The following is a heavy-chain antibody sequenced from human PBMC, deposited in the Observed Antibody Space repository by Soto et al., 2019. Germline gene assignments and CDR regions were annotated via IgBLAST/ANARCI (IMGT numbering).Heavy chain of an antibody. CDR2: IYPSGRT. Sequence: QLQLRESGSGLVKPSQTLALPCAVSGASISSGGYSWSWIRQPPGKGLEWMGYIYPSGRTYDNRSVESRVRISIDTSKNQISLALSSVTAADKAVYYCASGEKWYASSARWCYFDNWGQGTLFIVSS. J-gene: IGHJ4*02. D-gene: IGHD3-22*01. CDR3: ASGEKWYASSARWCYFDN. CDR1: GASISSGGYS. V-gene: IGHV4-30-2*01.